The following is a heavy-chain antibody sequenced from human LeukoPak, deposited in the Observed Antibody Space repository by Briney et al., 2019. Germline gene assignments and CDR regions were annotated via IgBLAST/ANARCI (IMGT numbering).Heavy chain of an antibody. CDR3: ATQDDRAAADY. D-gene: IGHD6-13*01. CDR2: IYYSGST. J-gene: IGHJ4*02. V-gene: IGHV4-59*01. Sequence: SETLSLTCTVSGGSISSYYWSWIRQPPGKGLEWIGYIYYSGSTNYNPSLKSRVTISVDTSKNQFSLKLSSVTAADTAVYYCATQDDRAAADYWGQGTLVTVSS. CDR1: GGSISSYY.